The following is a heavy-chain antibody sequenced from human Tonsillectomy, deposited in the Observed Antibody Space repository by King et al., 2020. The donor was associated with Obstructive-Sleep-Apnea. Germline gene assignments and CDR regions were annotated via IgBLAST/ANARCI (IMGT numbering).Heavy chain of an antibody. CDR2: IIPKPDIA. D-gene: IGHD2-21*02. V-gene: IGHV1-69*04. J-gene: IGHJ4*02. CDR3: ARSPPYCGGDCFFFDY. CDR1: GGTFSSYA. Sequence: QLVQSGAEVKKPGSSVKVSCKASGGTFSSYAINWVRQAPGQGLEWMGRIIPKPDIANYAQKFPGRVTITADKSTSTAYIGLSSLRSEDTAVYYCARSPPYCGGDCFFFDYWGQGTLVTVSS.